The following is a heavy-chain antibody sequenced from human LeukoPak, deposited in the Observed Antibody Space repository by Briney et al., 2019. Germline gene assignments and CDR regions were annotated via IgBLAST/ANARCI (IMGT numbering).Heavy chain of an antibody. CDR1: GGSISSYY. Sequence: SETLSLTCTVSGGSISSYYWSWIRQPPGKGLEWIGYFYYGGSTNYNPSLKSRVTISVDTSKNQFSLKLSSVTAADTAVYYCARGGWEYYDSSGYLGPFDYWGQGTLVTVSS. D-gene: IGHD3-22*01. J-gene: IGHJ4*02. CDR2: FYYGGST. CDR3: ARGGWEYYDSSGYLGPFDY. V-gene: IGHV4-59*12.